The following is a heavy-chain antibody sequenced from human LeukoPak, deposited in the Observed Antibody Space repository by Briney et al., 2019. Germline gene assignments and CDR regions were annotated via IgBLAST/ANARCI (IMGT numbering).Heavy chain of an antibody. D-gene: IGHD4-17*01. CDR1: EFTLSSYI. CDR2: ISNNGGST. V-gene: IGHV3-64*04. J-gene: IGHJ4*02. Sequence: GGSLRLSCLASEFTLSSYIMHWVRQAPGKGLEYVSAISNNGGSTYYADSVKGRFTISGDNSKNTLYLQMNSLRPEDTAVYYCARSVTTLSDFHNWGQGTLVTVSS. CDR3: ARSVTTLSDFHN.